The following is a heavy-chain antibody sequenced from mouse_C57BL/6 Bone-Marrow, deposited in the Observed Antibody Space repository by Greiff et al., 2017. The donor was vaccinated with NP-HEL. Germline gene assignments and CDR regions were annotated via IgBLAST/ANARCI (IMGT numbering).Heavy chain of an antibody. CDR1: GFTFSDYY. J-gene: IGHJ4*01. CDR2: ISNGGGST. V-gene: IGHV5-12*01. D-gene: IGHD2-1*01. CDR3: ARHEGGYYGNYLDY. Sequence: EVKLMESGGGLVQPGGSLKLSCAASGFTFSDYYMYWVRQTPEKRLEWVAYISNGGGSTYYPDTVKGRFTISRDNAKNTLYLQMSRLKSEDAAMYYCARHEGGYYGNYLDYWGQGTSVTVSS.